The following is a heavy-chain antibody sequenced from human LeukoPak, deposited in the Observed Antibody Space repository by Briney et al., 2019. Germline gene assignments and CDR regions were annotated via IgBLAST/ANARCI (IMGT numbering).Heavy chain of an antibody. Sequence: SETLSLTCTVSGGSISSYYWSWIRQPPGKGLGWIGYIYYSGSTNYNPSLKSRVTISVDTSKNQFSLKLSSVTAADTAVYYCARDSPDGWFDPWGQGTLVTVSS. V-gene: IGHV4-59*01. CDR1: GGSISSYY. CDR3: ARDSPDGWFDP. CDR2: IYYSGST. J-gene: IGHJ5*02.